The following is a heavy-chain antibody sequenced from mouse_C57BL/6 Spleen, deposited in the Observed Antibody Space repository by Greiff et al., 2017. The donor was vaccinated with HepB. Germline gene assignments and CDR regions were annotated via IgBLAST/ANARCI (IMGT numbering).Heavy chain of an antibody. CDR1: GFTFSDFY. V-gene: IGHV7-1*01. D-gene: IGHD1-1*01. CDR3: AREGDYYGSSWYFDV. CDR2: SRNKANDYTT. Sequence: EVQVVESGGGLVQSGRSLRLSCATSGFTFSDFYMEWVRQAPGKGLEWIAASRNKANDYTTEYSASVKGRFIVSRDTSQSILYLQMNALRAEDTAIYYCAREGDYYGSSWYFDVWGTGTTVTVSS. J-gene: IGHJ1*03.